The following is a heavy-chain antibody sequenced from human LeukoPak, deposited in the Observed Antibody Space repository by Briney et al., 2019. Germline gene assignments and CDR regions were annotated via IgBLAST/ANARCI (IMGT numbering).Heavy chain of an antibody. CDR3: ARHMILSPCDS. Sequence: GWALTLSCAGSGFTFDEWYMTLIRQPPATGLEWNRSTSASGGIFFYEASVQGRFTVSRDNANKPLFLPMNSLRAEDTALYYCARHMILSPCDSWGQGTLVIVSS. CDR2: TSASGGIF. V-gene: IGHV3-11*01. D-gene: IGHD3/OR15-3a*01. CDR1: GFTFDEWY. J-gene: IGHJ4*02.